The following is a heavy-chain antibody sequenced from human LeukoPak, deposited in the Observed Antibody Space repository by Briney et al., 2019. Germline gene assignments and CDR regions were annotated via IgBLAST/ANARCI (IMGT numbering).Heavy chain of an antibody. D-gene: IGHD6-19*01. CDR3: AKDKSGRGYSSGWYFSYFDY. Sequence: PGGSLRLSCAASGFTFSNYWMDWVRQVPGKGLEWVADIKQDGSEKYYVDSVKGRFTISRDNVKNSLYLQMNSLRAEDTAVYYCAKDKSGRGYSSGWYFSYFDYWGQGTLVTVSS. V-gene: IGHV3-7*01. CDR1: GFTFSNYW. CDR2: IKQDGSEK. J-gene: IGHJ4*02.